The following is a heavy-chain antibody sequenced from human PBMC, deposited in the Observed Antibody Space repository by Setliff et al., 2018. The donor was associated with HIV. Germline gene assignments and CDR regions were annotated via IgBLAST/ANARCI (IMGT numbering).Heavy chain of an antibody. D-gene: IGHD6-13*01. J-gene: IGHJ6*03. CDR1: GGTFSSYT. Sequence: ASVKVSCKASGGTFSSYTISWVRQAPGQGLEWMGISNPSGGSTTYAPKFQGRVTMTRDTSTSTVYMELRSLRSGDTAVYYCARVPVSSYYYYMDVWGAGTTVTVSS. V-gene: IGHV1-46*01. CDR3: ARVPVSSYYYYMDV. CDR2: SNPSGGST.